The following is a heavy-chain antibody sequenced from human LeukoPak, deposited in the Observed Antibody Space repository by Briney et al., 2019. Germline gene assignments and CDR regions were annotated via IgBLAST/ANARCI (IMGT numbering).Heavy chain of an antibody. V-gene: IGHV4-34*01. J-gene: IGHJ4*02. CDR1: GGSFSGYY. CDR2: INHSGST. D-gene: IGHD3-3*01. CDR3: ERVGLYDFWSGYPPATRPQRTRYYFDY. Sequence: SETLSLTCAVYGGSFSGYYWSWIRQPPGKGLEWIGEINHSGSTNYNPSLKSRVTISVDTSKNQFSLKLSSVTAADTAVYYCERVGLYDFWSGYPPATRPQRTRYYFDYWGQGTLVTVSS.